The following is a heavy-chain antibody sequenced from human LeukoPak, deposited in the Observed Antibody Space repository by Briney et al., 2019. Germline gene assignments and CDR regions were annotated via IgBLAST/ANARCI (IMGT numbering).Heavy chain of an antibody. Sequence: XETLSLTCTVSGGSVTSDYWSWITQPPGKGLEWIGYMYYSGSTNYNPSLKSRVTISGDTSRNQFSLKLSSVTAADTAVYYCARRYCSSTSCPIDYWGQGTLVTVSS. CDR2: MYYSGST. CDR1: GGSVTSDY. J-gene: IGHJ4*02. CDR3: ARRYCSSTSCPIDY. D-gene: IGHD2-2*01. V-gene: IGHV4-59*08.